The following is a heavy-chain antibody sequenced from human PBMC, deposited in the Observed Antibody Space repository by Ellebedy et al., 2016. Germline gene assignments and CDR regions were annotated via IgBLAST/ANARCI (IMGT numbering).Heavy chain of an antibody. Sequence: GGSLRLXXAASGFTFSSYWMSWVRQAPGKGLEWVANIKQDGSEKYYVDSVKGRFTISRDNAKNSLYLQMNSLRAEDTAVYYCARDGYSGYDYYFDYWGQGTLVTVSS. CDR1: GFTFSSYW. CDR3: ARDGYSGYDYYFDY. V-gene: IGHV3-7*01. CDR2: IKQDGSEK. J-gene: IGHJ4*02. D-gene: IGHD5-12*01.